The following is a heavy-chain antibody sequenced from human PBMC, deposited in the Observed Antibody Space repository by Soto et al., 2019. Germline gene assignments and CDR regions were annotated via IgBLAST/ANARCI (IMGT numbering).Heavy chain of an antibody. CDR2: ISSSGSTI. J-gene: IGHJ4*02. Sequence: GGSLRLSCAASGFSFSDYYMSWIRQAPGKGLEWVSYISSSGSTISYADFVKGRFTISRDNAKTSLFLQMDILRAEDSAVYYCARGASGSPTALRLWGRGTLVTVSS. V-gene: IGHV3-11*04. CDR3: ARGASGSPTALRL. CDR1: GFSFSDYY. D-gene: IGHD3-10*01.